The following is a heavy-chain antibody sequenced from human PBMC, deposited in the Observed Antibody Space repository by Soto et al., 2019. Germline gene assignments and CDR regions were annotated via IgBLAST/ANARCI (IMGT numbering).Heavy chain of an antibody. V-gene: IGHV4-31*03. CDR2: IYYSGNT. CDR1: GGSISSRNYR. J-gene: IGHJ5*02. Sequence: PLETLSLTYTVSGGSISSRNYRWSCISQHPGKGLEWIGYIYYSGNTYYNPSLKSRITISLDTSKNQFSLKLSSVTAADTAVYYCASSRDYYDSSDYYPTPTVSWGQGTLVTVSS. D-gene: IGHD3-22*01. CDR3: ASSRDYYDSSDYYPTPTVS.